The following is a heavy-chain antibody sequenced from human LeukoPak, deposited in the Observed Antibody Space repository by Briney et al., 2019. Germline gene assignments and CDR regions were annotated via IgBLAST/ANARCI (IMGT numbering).Heavy chain of an antibody. CDR3: ARDMESGSYIAGKEVDY. CDR2: IIPILGIA. Sequence: GASVKVSCKASGYTFTSYGISWVRQAPGQGLEWMGRIIPILGIANYAQKFQGRVTITADKSTSTAYMELSSLRSEDTAVYYCARDMESGSYIAGKEVDYWGQGTLVTVSS. CDR1: GYTFTSYG. J-gene: IGHJ4*02. D-gene: IGHD1-26*01. V-gene: IGHV1-69*04.